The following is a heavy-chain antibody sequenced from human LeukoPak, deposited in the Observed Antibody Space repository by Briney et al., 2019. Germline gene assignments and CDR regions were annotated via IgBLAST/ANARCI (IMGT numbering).Heavy chain of an antibody. Sequence: HPGGSLRLSCSASGFTFSSYAMGWVRQAPGKGLEWVSGISGGGGDTYYADSVAGRFTISRDNSKSTLYLQMNGLRAEDTAVYYCARGRGGDYVPSRFDYWGQGTLVTVSS. CDR2: ISGGGGDT. D-gene: IGHD4-17*01. J-gene: IGHJ4*02. V-gene: IGHV3-23*01. CDR3: ARGRGGDYVPSRFDY. CDR1: GFTFSSYA.